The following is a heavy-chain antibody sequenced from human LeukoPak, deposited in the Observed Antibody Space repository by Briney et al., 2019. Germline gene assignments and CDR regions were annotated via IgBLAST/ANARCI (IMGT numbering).Heavy chain of an antibody. Sequence: PGGSLRLSCAASGFTFDDYAMSWVRQTPGKGLEWVSGSNWNGGSTGYADSVKGRFTISRDNAKNSLYLQMNSLRADDTALYYCARNRGDDFWSGYTHWGQGILVTVSS. CDR1: GFTFDDYA. V-gene: IGHV3-20*04. D-gene: IGHD3-3*01. CDR3: ARNRGDDFWSGYTH. J-gene: IGHJ1*01. CDR2: SNWNGGST.